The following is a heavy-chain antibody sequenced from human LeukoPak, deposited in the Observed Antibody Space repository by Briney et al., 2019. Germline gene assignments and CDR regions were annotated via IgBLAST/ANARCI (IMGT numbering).Heavy chain of an antibody. V-gene: IGHV4-31*03. D-gene: IGHD1-26*01. CDR1: GGSISSGDYY. J-gene: IGHJ4*02. Sequence: SQTLTLTCTVSGGSISSGDYYWSWIRQLPGKGLEWIGYIYYSGSTYYNPSLKSRVAISVDTSKNHFSLRLSSVTAADTAVYYCARGGPRHGFYFDYWGQGTRVTVSS. CDR3: ARGGPRHGFYFDY. CDR2: IYYSGST.